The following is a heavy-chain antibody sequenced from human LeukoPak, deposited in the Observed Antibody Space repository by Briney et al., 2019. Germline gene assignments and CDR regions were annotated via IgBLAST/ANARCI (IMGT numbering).Heavy chain of an antibody. CDR3: ARVSGSLDAFDI. CDR1: GYTFTSYG. D-gene: IGHD3-22*01. CDR2: ISAYNGNT. Sequence: ASVMVSCKASGYTFTSYGISWVRQAPGQGLEWMGWISAYNGNTNYAQKLQGRLTMTTDTSTSTAYMELRSLRSDDTAVYYCARVSGSLDAFDIWGQGTMVTVSS. V-gene: IGHV1-18*01. J-gene: IGHJ3*02.